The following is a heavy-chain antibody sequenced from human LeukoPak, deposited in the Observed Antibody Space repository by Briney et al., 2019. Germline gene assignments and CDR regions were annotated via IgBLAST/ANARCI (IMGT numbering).Heavy chain of an antibody. Sequence: GGSLRLSCAASGFPFSNYWMHWVRQAPGKGLVWVSRVNSDGSTTNYADSVKGRFTISRDNAENALYMRMNSLRPEDTAVYYCARGYYSSSRFDSWGQGTLVTVSS. CDR3: ARGYYSSSRFDS. CDR1: GFPFSNYW. V-gene: IGHV3-74*01. J-gene: IGHJ4*02. CDR2: VNSDGSTT. D-gene: IGHD6-13*01.